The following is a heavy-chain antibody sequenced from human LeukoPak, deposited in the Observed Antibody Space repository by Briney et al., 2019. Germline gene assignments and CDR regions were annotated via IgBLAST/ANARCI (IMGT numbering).Heavy chain of an antibody. CDR3: AKDDIVVVPAAMHPPPILTGIDY. V-gene: IGHV3-23*01. D-gene: IGHD2-2*01. Sequence: GGSLRLSCAASGFTFSSYAMSWVRQAPGKGLEWVSAISGSGGSTYYADSVKGRFTISRDNSKNTLYLQMNSLRAEDTAVYYCAKDDIVVVPAAMHPPPILTGIDYWGQGTLVTVSS. J-gene: IGHJ4*02. CDR2: ISGSGGST. CDR1: GFTFSSYA.